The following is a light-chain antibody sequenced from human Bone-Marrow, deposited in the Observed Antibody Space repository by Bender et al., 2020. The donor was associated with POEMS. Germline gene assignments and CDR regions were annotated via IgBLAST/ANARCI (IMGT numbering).Light chain of an antibody. CDR1: RSDVGGYNY. J-gene: IGLJ3*02. CDR2: EVS. Sequence: QSALTQPASVSGSPGQSITISCTGTRSDVGGYNYVSWYQQYPGKAPKLIIFEVSNRPSGVSDRFSGSKSGNTASLTISGLRAEDEAEYYCASYTGSSTPWVFGGGTVLTVL. V-gene: IGLV2-14*01. CDR3: ASYTGSSTPWV.